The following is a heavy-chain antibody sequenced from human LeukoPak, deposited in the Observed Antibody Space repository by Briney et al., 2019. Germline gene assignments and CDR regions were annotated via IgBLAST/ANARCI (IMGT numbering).Heavy chain of an antibody. D-gene: IGHD5-18*01. CDR1: GGPISSYY. V-gene: IGHV4-59*01. CDR2: IYYSGST. J-gene: IGHJ4*02. CDR3: ARPTRGYSYGPIDY. Sequence: SETLSLTCTVSGGPISSYYWSWIRQPPGKGLEWIGYIYYSGSTNYNPSLKSRVTISVDTSKNQFSLKLSSVTAADTAVYYCARPTRGYSYGPIDYWGQGTLVTVSS.